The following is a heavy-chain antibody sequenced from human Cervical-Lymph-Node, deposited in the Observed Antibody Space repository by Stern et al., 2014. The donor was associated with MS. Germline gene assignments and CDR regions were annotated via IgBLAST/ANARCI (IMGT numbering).Heavy chain of an antibody. Sequence: VQLVESGPGLVKPSQTLSLTCTVSGGSITSGNYYWTWVRQPAGKGLEWVGRINSRGSTDCPPPRRSRSTMSIATTTNYFSLKLISVTAADTAVYYCARDCEDYGDYVDGFDIWGRGTMVTVSS. CDR2: INSRGST. CDR1: GGSITSGNYY. D-gene: IGHD4-17*01. J-gene: IGHJ3*02. CDR3: ARDCEDYGDYVDGFDI. V-gene: IGHV4-61*02.